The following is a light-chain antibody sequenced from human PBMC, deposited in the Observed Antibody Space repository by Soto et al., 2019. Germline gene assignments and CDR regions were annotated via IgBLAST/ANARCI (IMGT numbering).Light chain of an antibody. Sequence: QSVLTQPASVSGSPGQSITISCIGVTNDVGYYNLVSWYQQLPGKAPKLMIFDVSKRPSGVPDRFSGFNSGNTASLTISGLQSEDEADYYCCSYAGTYYVFGTGTKVTVL. J-gene: IGLJ1*01. V-gene: IGLV2-11*01. CDR1: TNDVGYYNL. CDR2: DVS. CDR3: CSYAGTYYV.